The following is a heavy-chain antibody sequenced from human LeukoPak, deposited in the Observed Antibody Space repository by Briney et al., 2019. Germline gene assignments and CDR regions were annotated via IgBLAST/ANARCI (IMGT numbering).Heavy chain of an antibody. CDR1: GGSISSSSYY. V-gene: IGHV4-39*06. D-gene: IGHD3-16*01. J-gene: IGHJ4*02. Sequence: PSETLSLTCTVSGGSISSSSYYWGWIRQPPGKGLEWIGSIYYSGSTYYNPSLKSRVTISVDTSKNQFTLKLSSVTAADTAVYYCARGRYGWLPFDYWGQGTLVTVSS. CDR2: IYYSGST. CDR3: ARGRYGWLPFDY.